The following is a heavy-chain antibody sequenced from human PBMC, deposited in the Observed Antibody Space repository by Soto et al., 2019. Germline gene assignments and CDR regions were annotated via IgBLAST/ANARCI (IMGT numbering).Heavy chain of an antibody. D-gene: IGHD3-3*01. J-gene: IGHJ6*02. V-gene: IGHV1-18*01. Sequence: ASVKVSCKASGYTFTSYGISSVREAPGQGLERMGWISAYSGNTNYAQKLQGRVTMTTDTSTSTAYMELRSLRSDDTAVYYCARERGITIFGVVIAPGGYYKGMDVWGQGTTVTVSS. CDR1: GYTFTSYG. CDR3: ARERGITIFGVVIAPGGYYKGMDV. CDR2: ISAYSGNT.